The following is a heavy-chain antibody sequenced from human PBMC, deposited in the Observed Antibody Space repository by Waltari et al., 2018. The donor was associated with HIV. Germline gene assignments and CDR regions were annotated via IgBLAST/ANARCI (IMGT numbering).Heavy chain of an antibody. CDR1: GYTLPSYD. CDR2: MNPNSGNT. Sequence: QVQLVQSGAEVKPPGASVTVSCKASGYTLPSYDNNWVRNAIGQGLECMGWMNPNSGNTGYAQKFQGRVTMTRNASITTAYMELSSLRSEDTAVYFCARGIPAGRYETLTGQDYWGQGTLVTVSS. CDR3: ARGIPAGRYETLTGQDY. V-gene: IGHV1-8*01. J-gene: IGHJ4*02. D-gene: IGHD3-9*01.